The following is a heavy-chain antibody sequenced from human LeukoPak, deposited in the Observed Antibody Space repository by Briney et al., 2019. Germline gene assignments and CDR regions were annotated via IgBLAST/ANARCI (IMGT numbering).Heavy chain of an antibody. CDR1: GDSINSGGFY. J-gene: IGHJ5*02. CDR2: IHQSGIT. V-gene: IGHV4-30-2*01. CDR3: ARDLEYCSTTSCFT. D-gene: IGHD2-2*01. Sequence: PSETLFLTCNVSGDSINSGGFYWNWIRQPPGKGLEWIAYIHQSGITVSNPSLKSRLTLSLDASKNQFSLRLTSVTVADTAVYYCARDLEYCSTTSCFTWGQGTLVTVSS.